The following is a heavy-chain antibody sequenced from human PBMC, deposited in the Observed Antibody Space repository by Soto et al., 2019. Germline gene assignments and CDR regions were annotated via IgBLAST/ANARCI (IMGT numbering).Heavy chain of an antibody. V-gene: IGHV3-21*01. J-gene: IGHJ4*02. CDR1: GFTFSSYS. D-gene: IGHD2-15*01. CDR3: ARVSGVGVVVVVAATPRIAVATHLDY. CDR2: ISSSSSYI. Sequence: GGSLRLSCAASGFTFSSYSMNWVRQAPGKGLEWVSSISSSSSYIYYADSEKGRFTISRDNAKNSLYLQMNSLRAEDMAVYYCARVSGVGVVVVVAATPRIAVATHLDYWGQGTLVTVSS.